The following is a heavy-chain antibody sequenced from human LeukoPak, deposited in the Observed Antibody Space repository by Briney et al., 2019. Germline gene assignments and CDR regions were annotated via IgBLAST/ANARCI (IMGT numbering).Heavy chain of an antibody. D-gene: IGHD3-22*01. CDR3: AKDRDSYYDSSGYYSGYFDL. CDR2: ISGSGGST. CDR1: GFTFGSYA. J-gene: IGHJ2*01. V-gene: IGHV3-23*01. Sequence: GGSLRLSCAASGFTFGSYAMSWVRQAPGKGLEWVSAISGSGGSTYYADSVKGRFTISRDNSKNTLYLQMNSLRAEDTAVYYCAKDRDSYYDSSGYYSGYFDLWGRGTLVTVSS.